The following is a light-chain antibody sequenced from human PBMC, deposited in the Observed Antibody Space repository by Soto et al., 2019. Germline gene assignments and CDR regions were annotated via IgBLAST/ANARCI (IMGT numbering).Light chain of an antibody. J-gene: IGKJ1*01. V-gene: IGKV1-5*03. Sequence: DIQMTQSPSTLSGSVGDRVTITCRASQTISSWLAWYQQKPGKAPKLLIYKASTLKSGVPSRFSGSGSGTEFTLTISSRQPDDFATYDCQHYNSYSEAFGQGTKVELK. CDR2: KAS. CDR3: QHYNSYSEA. CDR1: QTISSW.